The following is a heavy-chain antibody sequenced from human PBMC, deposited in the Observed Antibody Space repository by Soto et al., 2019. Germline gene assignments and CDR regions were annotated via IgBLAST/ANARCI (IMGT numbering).Heavy chain of an antibody. CDR1: GFTFSSYA. V-gene: IGHV3-23*01. CDR3: AKSWDCSSTSCYVFDY. D-gene: IGHD2-2*01. J-gene: IGHJ4*02. CDR2: ISGSGGST. Sequence: GGSLRLSCAASGFTFSSYAMSWVRQAPGKGLEWVSAISGSGGSTYYADSVKGRFTISRDNSKNTLYLQMNSLRAEDTAVYYCAKSWDCSSTSCYVFDYWGQGTLVTVSS.